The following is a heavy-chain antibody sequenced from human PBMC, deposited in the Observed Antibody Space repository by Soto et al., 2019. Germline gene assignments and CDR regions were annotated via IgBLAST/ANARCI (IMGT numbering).Heavy chain of an antibody. Sequence: QVQLVQSGAEMRKPGSSLRVSCKASGGTFSDYAFSWVRQAPGQGLEWMGGIVPRFGSPNYAQKFGGRVTITADTSTSTVCMELSGLRFDDTAVYFCARDRIQLRLGKYSFNGMDVWGQGTTITVSS. J-gene: IGHJ6*02. CDR2: IVPRFGSP. CDR3: ARDRIQLRLGKYSFNGMDV. V-gene: IGHV1-69*06. D-gene: IGHD3-16*01. CDR1: GGTFSDYA.